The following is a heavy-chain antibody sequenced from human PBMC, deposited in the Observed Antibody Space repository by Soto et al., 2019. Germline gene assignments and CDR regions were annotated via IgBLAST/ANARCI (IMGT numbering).Heavy chain of an antibody. D-gene: IGHD4-17*01. CDR1: GFTFSSYX. Sequence: GGSLRLSCAASGFTFSSYXMSXVRQAPGKGLEWVSAISGSGGSTYYADSVKGRFTISRDNSKNTLYLQMNSLRAEDTAVYYCAKWWTTVTIHFDYWGQGTLVTVSS. J-gene: IGHJ4*02. CDR3: AKWWTTVTIHFDY. CDR2: ISGSGGST. V-gene: IGHV3-23*01.